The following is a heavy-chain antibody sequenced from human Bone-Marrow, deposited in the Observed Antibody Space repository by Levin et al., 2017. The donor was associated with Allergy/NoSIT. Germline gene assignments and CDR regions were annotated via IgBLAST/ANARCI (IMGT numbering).Heavy chain of an antibody. CDR1: GGSISSSSYY. J-gene: IGHJ4*02. D-gene: IGHD6-13*01. CDR3: ARHVKSSSWYFDY. CDR2: IYYSGST. Sequence: SQTLSLPCTVSGGSISSSSYYWGWIRQPPGKGLEWIGSIYYSGSTYYNPSLKSRVTISVDTSKNQFSLKLSSVTAADTAVYYCARHVKSSSWYFDYWGQGTLVTVSS. V-gene: IGHV4-39*01.